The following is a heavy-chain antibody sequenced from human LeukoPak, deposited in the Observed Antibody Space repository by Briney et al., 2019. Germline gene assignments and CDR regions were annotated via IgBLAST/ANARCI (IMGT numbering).Heavy chain of an antibody. D-gene: IGHD3-22*01. CDR3: AAYYDSSGPFDY. J-gene: IGHJ4*02. CDR2: IKQDGSEK. Sequence: GGSLRLSCAASGFTFSSYWMSWVRQAPGKGLEWVANIKQDGSEKYYVDSVKGRFTISRDNAKNSLYLQMNSLRVEDTALYYCAAYYDSSGPFDYWGQGTLVTVSS. V-gene: IGHV3-7*03. CDR1: GFTFSSYW.